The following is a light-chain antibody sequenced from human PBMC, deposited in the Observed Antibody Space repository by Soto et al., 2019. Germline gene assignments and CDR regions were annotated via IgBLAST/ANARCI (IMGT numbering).Light chain of an antibody. CDR1: QSVSSSY. V-gene: IGKV3-20*01. J-gene: IGKJ4*01. CDR2: GAS. Sequence: EIVLTPSPGTLSLSPGARATLSCRASQSVSSSYLAWYQQKPGQAPRLLIYGASSRPTGIPDRFSGSGSGTDFTLTISRLEPEDFAVYFCQQYGSSVWTFGGGTKVDIK. CDR3: QQYGSSVWT.